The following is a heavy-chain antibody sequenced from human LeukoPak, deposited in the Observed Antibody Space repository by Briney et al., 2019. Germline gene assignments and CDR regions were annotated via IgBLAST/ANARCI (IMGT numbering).Heavy chain of an antibody. V-gene: IGHV1-18*01. CDR1: GYTFTSYG. J-gene: IGHJ4*02. CDR2: ISAYNGNT. CDR3: SSLFSGYCSSTSCPSDY. D-gene: IGHD2-2*01. Sequence: ASVTLSCKASGYTFTSYGISWVRQPPAQGLEWMGWISAYNGNTNYEQKLQGRVTIITDTSTSTAYMQLRSLRSDDTAGYYRSSLFSGYCSSTSCPSDYWGQGTLVTVSS.